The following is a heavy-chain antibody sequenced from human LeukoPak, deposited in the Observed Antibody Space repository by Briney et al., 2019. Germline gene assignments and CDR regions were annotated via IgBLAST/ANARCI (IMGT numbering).Heavy chain of an antibody. D-gene: IGHD7-27*01. V-gene: IGHV3-23*01. CDR3: AKASELGRGYFDY. CDR2: ISGSGGST. J-gene: IGHJ4*02. CDR1: GFSFSSYA. Sequence: GGSLRLSCAASGFSFSSYAMSWVRQAPGKGLEWVSVISGSGGSTNNADSVKGRFTISRDNSQNTLYLQMNSLRAEDTAVYYCAKASELGRGYFDYWGQGTLVTVSS.